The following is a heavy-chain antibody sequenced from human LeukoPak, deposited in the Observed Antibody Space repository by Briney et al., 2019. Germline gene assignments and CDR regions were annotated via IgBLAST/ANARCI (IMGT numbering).Heavy chain of an antibody. CDR1: GFTFSNYD. J-gene: IGHJ4*02. Sequence: GGSLRLSCAASGFTFSNYDMNWVRQAPGKGLEWVSYISGSGSTIYYADSVKGRFTISRDNAKNTPYLQMNSLRAEDTAVYYCARTGIAVAAGGYWGQGTLVTVSS. CDR2: ISGSGSTI. V-gene: IGHV3-48*03. D-gene: IGHD6-19*01. CDR3: ARTGIAVAAGGY.